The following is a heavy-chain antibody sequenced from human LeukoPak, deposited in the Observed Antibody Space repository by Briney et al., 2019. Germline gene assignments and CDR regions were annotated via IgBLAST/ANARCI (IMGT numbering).Heavy chain of an antibody. Sequence: PGGSLRLSCAASGFTFSSYRMSWVRQAPGKGLEWVANIKQDGSEKYYVDSVKGRFTISRDNAKNSLYLQMNSLRAEDTAVYYCARAPRQLPGFEAFDIWGQGTMVTVSS. CDR1: GFTFSSYR. V-gene: IGHV3-7*01. J-gene: IGHJ3*02. CDR2: IKQDGSEK. D-gene: IGHD2-2*01. CDR3: ARAPRQLPGFEAFDI.